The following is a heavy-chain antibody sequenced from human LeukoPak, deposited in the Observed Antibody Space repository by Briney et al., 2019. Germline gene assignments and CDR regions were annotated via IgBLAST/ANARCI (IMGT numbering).Heavy chain of an antibody. CDR3: ARDLSPDSGRWFDP. J-gene: IGHJ5*02. D-gene: IGHD3-10*01. V-gene: IGHV1-18*01. CDR1: GYTFTSYG. CDR2: ISAYNGNT. Sequence: ASVKVSCKASGYTFTSYGTSWVRQAPGQGLEWMGWISAYNGNTNYAQKLQGRVTMTTDTSTSTAYMELRSLGSDDTAVYYCARDLSPDSGRWFDPWGQGTLVTVSS.